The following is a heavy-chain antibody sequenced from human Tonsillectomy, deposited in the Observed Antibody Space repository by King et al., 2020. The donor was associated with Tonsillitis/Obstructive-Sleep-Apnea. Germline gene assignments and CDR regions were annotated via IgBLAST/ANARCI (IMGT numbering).Heavy chain of an antibody. CDR1: GGSFSGYY. D-gene: IGHD3-10*01. CDR2: INHSGST. Sequence: QVQLQQWGARLLKPSETLSLTCAVYGGSFSGYYWSWLRQPPGKGLEWIGEINHSGSTNYNPSLKSRVTISVDTSKNQFSLKLSSMTAADTAVFYCASTYASGSYSFGYWGQGTLVTVSS. V-gene: IGHV4-34*01. J-gene: IGHJ4*02. CDR3: ASTYASGSYSFGY.